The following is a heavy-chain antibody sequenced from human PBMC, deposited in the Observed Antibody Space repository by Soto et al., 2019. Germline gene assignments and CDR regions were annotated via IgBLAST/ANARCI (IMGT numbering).Heavy chain of an antibody. J-gene: IGHJ3*02. D-gene: IGHD5-12*01. Sequence: GGSLRLSCAASGFTVSSNYMSWVRQAPGKGLEWVSVIYSGGSTYYADSVKGRFTISRDNSKNTLYLQMNSLRAEDTAVYYCARERGGYDKREAFDIWGQGTMVTVSS. CDR3: ARERGGYDKREAFDI. CDR2: IYSGGST. CDR1: GFTVSSNY. V-gene: IGHV3-66*01.